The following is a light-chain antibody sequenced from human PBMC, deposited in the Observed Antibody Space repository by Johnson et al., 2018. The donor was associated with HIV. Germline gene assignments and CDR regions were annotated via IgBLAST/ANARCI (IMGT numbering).Light chain of an antibody. CDR1: SSNIGNNY. CDR3: GTWDTSLSIGAV. Sequence: QSVLTQPPSVSAAPGQKVTISCSGSSSNIGNNYVSWYQQLPGTAPKLLIYENNKRPSGISDRFSGSKSGTSATLGITGLQTGDEADFYCGTWDTSLSIGAVFGTGTKVTVL. V-gene: IGLV1-51*02. CDR2: ENN. J-gene: IGLJ1*01.